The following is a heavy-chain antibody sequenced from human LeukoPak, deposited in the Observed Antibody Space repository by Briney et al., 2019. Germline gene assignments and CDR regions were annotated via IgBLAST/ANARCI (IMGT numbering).Heavy chain of an antibody. V-gene: IGHV1-18*01. CDR3: ARESHVTREDY. Sequence: ASVKVSCKASGYTFTSYGISWVRQAPGQGLEWTGWISANDGNTDYPQKLQGRVTMTTDTSTSTAYMELRSLRPDDTAVYYCARESHVTREDYWGQGTLVTVSS. D-gene: IGHD3-10*01. CDR1: GYTFTSYG. J-gene: IGHJ4*02. CDR2: ISANDGNT.